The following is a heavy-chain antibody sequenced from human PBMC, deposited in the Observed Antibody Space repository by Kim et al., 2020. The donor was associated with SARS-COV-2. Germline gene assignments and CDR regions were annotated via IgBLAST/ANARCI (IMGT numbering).Heavy chain of an antibody. CDR1: GYSFPSYW. V-gene: IGHV5-51*01. J-gene: IGHJ4*02. CDR3: ATTRRHERFFYYSF. D-gene: IGHD3-10*01. Sequence: GESLKISCKASGYSFPSYWIGWVRQMPGKGLEWMGIIYPGDSDTRYSPSLQGQVTISADKSISTAYLQWSNLKASDTGIYYCATTRRHERFFYYSFWGQGTLVTVSS. CDR2: IYPGDSDT.